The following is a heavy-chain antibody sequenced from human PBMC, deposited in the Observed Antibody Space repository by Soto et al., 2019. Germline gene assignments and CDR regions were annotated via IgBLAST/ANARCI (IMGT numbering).Heavy chain of an antibody. CDR3: ARESTRYGMDV. CDR2: ISYSGST. J-gene: IGHJ6*02. CDR1: GGSVSSGNYY. V-gene: IGHV4-61*01. Sequence: SETLSLTCNVSGGSVSSGNYYWSWIRQPPGKGLEWIGYISYSGSTNYNPSLKSRVTISVDTSKNQFSLKVSSVTAADTAVYYCARESTRYGMDVWGQGTTVTVSS. D-gene: IGHD5-12*01.